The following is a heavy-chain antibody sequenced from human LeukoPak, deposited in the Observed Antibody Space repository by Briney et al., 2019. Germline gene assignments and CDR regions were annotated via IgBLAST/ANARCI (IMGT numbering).Heavy chain of an antibody. CDR3: ARVQAYYDSSGGHDAFDI. Sequence: GASVKVSCKASGYTFTSYGISWVRQAPGQGLEWMGWISAYNGNTNYAQKLQGRVTMTTDTSTSTAYMELRSLRSDDTAVYYCARVQAYYDSSGGHDAFDIWGQGTMVTVSS. CDR2: ISAYNGNT. V-gene: IGHV1-18*01. J-gene: IGHJ3*02. D-gene: IGHD3-22*01. CDR1: GYTFTSYG.